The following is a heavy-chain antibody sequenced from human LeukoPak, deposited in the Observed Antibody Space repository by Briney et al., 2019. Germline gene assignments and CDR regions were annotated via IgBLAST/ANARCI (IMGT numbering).Heavy chain of an antibody. D-gene: IGHD6-25*01. Sequence: SETLSLTCSVSGGSINTYYWSWIRQPPGKGLEWIGYIYYSGSTNYNPSLKSRVTISVDTSKNQFSLKLTSVTAADTAVYYCAGGKRYFDYWGQGGLVTVSS. CDR3: AGGKRYFDY. J-gene: IGHJ4*02. CDR1: GGSINTYY. V-gene: IGHV4-59*01. CDR2: IYYSGST.